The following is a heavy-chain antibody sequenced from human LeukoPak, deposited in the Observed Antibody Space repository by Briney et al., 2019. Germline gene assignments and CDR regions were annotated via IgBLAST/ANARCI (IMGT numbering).Heavy chain of an antibody. V-gene: IGHV1-8*03. D-gene: IGHD5-12*01. CDR1: GYTFTSYD. J-gene: IGHJ4*02. CDR2: MNPNSGST. Sequence: ASVKVSCKASGYTFTSYDINWVRQATGQGLEWMGWMNPNSGSTGYAQKFQGRVTITRNTSISTAYMELSGLRSEDTAVYYCARGRATGYPYYFEYWGQGTLVTVSS. CDR3: ARGRATGYPYYFEY.